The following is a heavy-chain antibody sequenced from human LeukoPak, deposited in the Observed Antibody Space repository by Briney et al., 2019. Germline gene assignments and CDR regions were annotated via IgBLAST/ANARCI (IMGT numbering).Heavy chain of an antibody. D-gene: IGHD5/OR15-5a*01. CDR2: IRYDGSNK. CDR3: AKGSKAVFTRDYYMDV. V-gene: IGHV3-30*02. Sequence: PGGSLRLSCAASGFTFGSYGIHWVRQAPGKGLEWVAFIRYDGSNKYYADSVKGRFTISRDNSKNTLYLQMKSLRAEDTAVYYCAKGSKAVFTRDYYMDVWGKGTTVTISS. CDR1: GFTFGSYG. J-gene: IGHJ6*03.